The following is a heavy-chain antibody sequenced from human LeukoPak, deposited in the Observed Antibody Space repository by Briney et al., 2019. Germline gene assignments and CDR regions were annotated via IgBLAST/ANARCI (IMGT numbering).Heavy chain of an antibody. D-gene: IGHD1-26*01. CDR1: GFTISSSG. CDR2: INSGDSGT. V-gene: IGHV3-23*03. CDR3: AKGGAGHLDY. Sequence: GGSLRLSCAASGFTISSSGMNWVRQAPGKGLEWVSGINSGDSGTFYADSVKGRFTISRDNSKNTVYLQLNSLRADDSAVYYCAKGGAGHLDYWGQGTLVTVSS. J-gene: IGHJ4*02.